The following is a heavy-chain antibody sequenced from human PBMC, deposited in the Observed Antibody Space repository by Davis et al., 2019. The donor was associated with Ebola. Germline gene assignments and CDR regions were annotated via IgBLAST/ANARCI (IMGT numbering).Heavy chain of an antibody. J-gene: IGHJ4*02. V-gene: IGHV4-39*01. CDR3: ARLTLASVPDIVDH. CDR1: GGSISSSSYY. Sequence: MPSETLSLTCTVSGGSISSSSYYWGWIRQPPGKGLESIGSIYYSGSTYYNPSLKSRVTISVDTSKNQFSLKVSSVTAADTAVYYCARLTLASVPDIVDHWGQGSLVTVSP. D-gene: IGHD3-3*02. CDR2: IYYSGST.